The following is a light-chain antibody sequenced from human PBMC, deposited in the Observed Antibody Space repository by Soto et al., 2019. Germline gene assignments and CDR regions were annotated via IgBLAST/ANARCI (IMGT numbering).Light chain of an antibody. Sequence: DIQMTHSPSTLSASVGDRVTITCRASQSISSWLDWYQRKPGKAPKLLIYKSSSLESGIPSRFSGSGSGPELTLALRSPQPYDFAACYLQQFETFVQETKVAIK. CDR3: QQFET. CDR2: KSS. J-gene: IGKJ1*01. V-gene: IGKV1-5*03. CDR1: QSISSW.